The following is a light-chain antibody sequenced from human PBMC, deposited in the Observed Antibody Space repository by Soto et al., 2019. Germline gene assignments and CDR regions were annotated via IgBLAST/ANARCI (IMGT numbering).Light chain of an antibody. Sequence: EIVITQSPATLSVSSGERATLSCSASQSVSSNLAWYQQKPGQAPRLLIYGASTRATGIPARFSGSGSGTEFTLTISSLQSEDFAVYYCQQYNNWLPFGQGTKV. V-gene: IGKV3-15*01. CDR3: QQYNNWLP. J-gene: IGKJ1*01. CDR1: QSVSSN. CDR2: GAS.